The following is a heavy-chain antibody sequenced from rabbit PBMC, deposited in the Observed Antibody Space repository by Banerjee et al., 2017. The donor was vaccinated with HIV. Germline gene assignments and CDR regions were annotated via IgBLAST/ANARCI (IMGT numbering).Heavy chain of an antibody. Sequence: EESGGDLVQPEGSLTLTCKASGLDFSSSYWICWVRQAPGKGLEWIACINTGSSGSTWYARWAKGRFTISKTSSTTVTLQVNSLTAADTATYFCARDRVFGISDYASSSGYYDLWGPGTLVTVS. CDR3: ARDRVFGISDYASSSGYYDL. D-gene: IGHD1-1*01. CDR2: INTGSSGST. CDR1: GLDFSSSYW. J-gene: IGHJ6*01. V-gene: IGHV1S45*01.